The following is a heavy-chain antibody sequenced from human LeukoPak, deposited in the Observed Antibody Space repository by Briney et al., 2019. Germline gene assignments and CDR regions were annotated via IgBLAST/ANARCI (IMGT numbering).Heavy chain of an antibody. CDR1: GFTFSSYG. V-gene: IGHV3-30*02. Sequence: PGGSLRLSCAASGFTFSSYGMHWVRQAPGKGLEWVAFIRSDGSNKYYADSVKGRFTISRDNSKNTLYLQMNSLRAEDTAVYYCAKDGYDILTGYPDFDYWGQGTLVTVSS. CDR2: IRSDGSNK. J-gene: IGHJ4*02. CDR3: AKDGYDILTGYPDFDY. D-gene: IGHD3-9*01.